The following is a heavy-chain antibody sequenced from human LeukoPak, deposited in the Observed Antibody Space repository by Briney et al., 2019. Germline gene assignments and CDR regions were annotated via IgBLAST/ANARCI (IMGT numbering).Heavy chain of an antibody. D-gene: IGHD2-15*01. CDR3: ARASAQWSDY. CDR2: ISGYNGNT. V-gene: IGHV1-18*01. J-gene: IGHJ4*02. CDR1: GGTFSSYA. Sequence: ASVKVSCKASGGTFSSYAISWVRQAPGQGLEWMGWISGYNGNTNYAQKFRGRVTMTTDTSTSTAYMELRSLRSDDTAVYYCARASAQWSDYWGQGTLVTVSS.